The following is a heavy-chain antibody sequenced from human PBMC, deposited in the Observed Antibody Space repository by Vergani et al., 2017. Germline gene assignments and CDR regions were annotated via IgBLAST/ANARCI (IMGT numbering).Heavy chain of an antibody. D-gene: IGHD3-3*01. Sequence: QVQLQQWGAGLLKPSETLSLTCAVYGGSFSGYYWSWIRQPPGKGLEWIGEINHSGSTNYNPSLKSRVTRSVDTSKNQFSLKLSSVTAADTAVYYCARGESYDFWSGYHYWYFDLWGRGTLVTVSS. CDR3: ARGESYDFWSGYHYWYFDL. J-gene: IGHJ2*01. CDR2: INHSGST. V-gene: IGHV4-34*01. CDR1: GGSFSGYY.